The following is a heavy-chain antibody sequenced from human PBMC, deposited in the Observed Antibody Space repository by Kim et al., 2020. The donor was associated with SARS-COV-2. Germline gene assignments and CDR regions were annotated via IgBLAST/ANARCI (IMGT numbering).Heavy chain of an antibody. Sequence: GGSLRLSCAASGFTFSSYWMSWVRQAPGKGLEWVANIKQDGSEKYYVDSVKGRFTISRDNAKNSLYLQMNSLRAEDTAVYYCARDRFTGDGYNDEFDYWGQGTLVTVSS. J-gene: IGHJ4*02. CDR3: ARDRFTGDGYNDEFDY. D-gene: IGHD5-12*01. CDR1: GFTFSSYW. CDR2: IKQDGSEK. V-gene: IGHV3-7*01.